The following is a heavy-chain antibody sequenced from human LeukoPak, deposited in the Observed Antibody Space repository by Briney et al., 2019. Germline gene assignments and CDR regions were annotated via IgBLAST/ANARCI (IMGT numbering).Heavy chain of an antibody. CDR3: EASSIWPGNLAY. Sequence: QPGRSLRLSCTGSGFTFGDYAMSWFRQAPGKGLEWVGLIRSKPYGETTEHAASVKGRFTISRDDSKSIAYLQMNSLKAEDTAVYYCEASSIWPGNLAYWGQGTLVTVSS. J-gene: IGHJ4*02. D-gene: IGHD6-19*01. V-gene: IGHV3-49*03. CDR1: GFTFGDYA. CDR2: IRSKPYGETT.